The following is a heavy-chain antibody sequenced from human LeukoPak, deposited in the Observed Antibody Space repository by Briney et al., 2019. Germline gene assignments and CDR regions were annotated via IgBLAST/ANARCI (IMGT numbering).Heavy chain of an antibody. CDR1: GGTFSSYA. CDR3: AKSGLGGDYVSFDY. V-gene: IGHV1-69*05. Sequence: SVKVSCKASGGTFSSYAISWVRQAPGQGLEWMGRIIPIFGTANYAQKFQGRVTITTDESTSTAYMELSSLRSEDTAVYYCAKSGLGGDYVSFDYWGQGTLVTVSP. J-gene: IGHJ4*02. D-gene: IGHD4-17*01. CDR2: IIPIFGTA.